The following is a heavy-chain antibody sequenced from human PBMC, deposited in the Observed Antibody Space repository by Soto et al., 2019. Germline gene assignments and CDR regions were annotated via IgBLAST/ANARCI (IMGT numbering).Heavy chain of an antibody. CDR2: INAGSGNT. CDR3: ASRPFNYYYYAMDV. J-gene: IGHJ6*02. CDR1: GYTFTHYT. V-gene: IGHV1-3*01. Sequence: GASVKVSFKASGYTFTHYTIPWVLQAPGQRLECMAWINAGSGNTKHSQRLQGRVTINRDTSASTVYMELSSLKSEDSAVYYCASRPFNYYYYAMDVWGQGTTVTVSS.